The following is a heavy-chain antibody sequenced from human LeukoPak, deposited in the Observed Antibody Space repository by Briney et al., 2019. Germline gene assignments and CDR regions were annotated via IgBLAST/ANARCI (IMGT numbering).Heavy chain of an antibody. CDR2: IYYSGSP. V-gene: IGHV4-59*03. J-gene: IGHJ3*02. CDR1: GASISIYS. Sequence: PSETLSLTCTVSGASISIYSWSWIRQPPGQGLEWLGYIYYSGSPNYNPSLKNRVTMSVDTSRNQFSLRVNSVTAADTAVYYCAKSNRYCDTASCYEAFDIWGQGTMVTVSS. CDR3: AKSNRYCDTASCYEAFDI. D-gene: IGHD2-2*01.